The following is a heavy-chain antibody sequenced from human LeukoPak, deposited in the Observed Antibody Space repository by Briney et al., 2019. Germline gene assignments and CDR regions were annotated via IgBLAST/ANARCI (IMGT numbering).Heavy chain of an antibody. CDR1: GYTFSSYS. J-gene: IGHJ3*02. V-gene: IGHV3-48*01. CDR3: ARGDYYDSGTSFIDAFDI. D-gene: IGHD3-10*01. Sequence: GGSLRLSCAASGYTFSSYSMNWVRQAPGKGLEWVSYISSSSSTIYYADSVKGRFTISRDNAKNSLYLQMNSLRAEDTAVYYCARGDYYDSGTSFIDAFDIWGQGTKVTVSS. CDR2: ISSSSSTI.